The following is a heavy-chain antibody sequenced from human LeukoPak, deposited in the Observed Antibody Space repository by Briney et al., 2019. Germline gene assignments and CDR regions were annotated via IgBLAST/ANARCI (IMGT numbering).Heavy chain of an antibody. CDR1: GFTVSGSY. CDR3: ATGYCTATDCHGGWWFHL. Sequence: GGSLRLSCVASGFTVSGSYLSWVRQAPGKELEWVSVIYRDGETYYAGSVKGRFTISRDNSKNTVYLQMTNLRVEDTAVYFCATGYCTATDCHGGWWFHLWGQGTLVSVSS. CDR2: IYRDGET. V-gene: IGHV3-53*01. D-gene: IGHD2-8*02. J-gene: IGHJ5*02.